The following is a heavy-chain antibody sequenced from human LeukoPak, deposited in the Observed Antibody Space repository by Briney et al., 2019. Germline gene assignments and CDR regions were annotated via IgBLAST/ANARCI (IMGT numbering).Heavy chain of an antibody. CDR3: ARGGYCGGGSCYPAHLNS. CDR2: VRNDGSNK. CDR1: GFIFSTYG. V-gene: IGHV3-33*01. Sequence: GGSLRLSCAASGFIFSTYGMDWVRQAPGKGLEWVAGVRNDGSNKYYADSVKGRFTISRDNSKNTLYLQMNSLRAEDTAVYYCARGGYCGGGSCYPAHLNSWGQGTLVTVSS. D-gene: IGHD2-15*01. J-gene: IGHJ5*02.